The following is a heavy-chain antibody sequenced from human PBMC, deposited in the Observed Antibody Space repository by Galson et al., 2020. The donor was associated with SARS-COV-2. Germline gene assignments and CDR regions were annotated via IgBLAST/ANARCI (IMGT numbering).Heavy chain of an antibody. J-gene: IGHJ4*02. V-gene: IGHV4-61*09. CDR3: RQFALGAVPIDY. D-gene: IGHD6-19*01. CDR2: VFITGTT. Sequence: SETLSLTCTVSGGSTNSGSYYWNWIRQPAGKGLEWIGHVFITGTTNYNPSLKSQATISLDTSKNQFSLKLTSVTAADTAVYYCRQFALGAVPIDYWGQGTLVTVSS. CDR1: GGSTNSGSYY.